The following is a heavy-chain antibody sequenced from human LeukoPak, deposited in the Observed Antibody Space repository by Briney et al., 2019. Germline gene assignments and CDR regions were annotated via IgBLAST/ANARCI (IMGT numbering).Heavy chain of an antibody. D-gene: IGHD2-21*02. J-gene: IGHJ4*02. CDR2: IRYDGNDK. CDR1: GFTFSTYG. V-gene: IGHV3-30*02. Sequence: GGSLRLSCAASGFTFSTYGIHWGRQAPGKGLEWVAFIRYDGNDKYYADSVKGRFTISRDNSRNTLYLQMNSLRAEDTAVYYCVTDSDGGYWGQGTLVTVSS. CDR3: VTDSDGGY.